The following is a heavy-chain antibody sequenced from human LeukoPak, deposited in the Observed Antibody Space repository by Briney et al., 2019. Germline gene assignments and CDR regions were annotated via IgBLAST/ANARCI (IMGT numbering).Heavy chain of an antibody. J-gene: IGHJ2*01. V-gene: IGHV4-59*01. CDR2: IYYSGST. Sequence: PSETLSPTCTVSSGSISSYYWSWIRQPPGKGLEWIGYIYYSGSTNYNPSLKSRVTISVDTSKNQFSLKLSSVTAADTAVYYCARVGRDWYFDLWGRGTLVTVSS. CDR1: SGSISSYY. CDR3: ARVGRDWYFDL. D-gene: IGHD1-1*01.